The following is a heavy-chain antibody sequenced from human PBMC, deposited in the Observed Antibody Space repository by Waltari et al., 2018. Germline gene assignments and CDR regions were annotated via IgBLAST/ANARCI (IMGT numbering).Heavy chain of an antibody. V-gene: IGHV4-59*01. CDR1: GGSISSYY. CDR3: AREGTGYSYDLVDL. D-gene: IGHD5-18*01. J-gene: IGHJ6*03. CDR2: IYYSART. Sequence: QVQLQESGPGLVKPSETLSLTCTVSGGSISSYYWSWIRQPPGKGLAWIGYIYYSARTPGSPSLKIRVTMAVDTSKNQVSLKLSSVTAADPAVYYGAREGTGYSYDLVDLWGKGTTFTVS.